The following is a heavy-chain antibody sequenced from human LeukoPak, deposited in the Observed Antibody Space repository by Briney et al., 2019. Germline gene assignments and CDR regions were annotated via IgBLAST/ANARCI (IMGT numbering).Heavy chain of an antibody. D-gene: IGHD3-10*01. Sequence: PGGSLRLSCAASGFTFSSYAMSWVRQAPGKGLEWVSAISGSGGSTYYADSVKGRFTISRDNSKNTLYLQMNSLRAEDTAVYYCAKIEWFGELLLESDYFDYWGQGTLVTVSS. CDR2: ISGSGGST. J-gene: IGHJ4*02. V-gene: IGHV3-23*01. CDR1: GFTFSSYA. CDR3: AKIEWFGELLLESDYFDY.